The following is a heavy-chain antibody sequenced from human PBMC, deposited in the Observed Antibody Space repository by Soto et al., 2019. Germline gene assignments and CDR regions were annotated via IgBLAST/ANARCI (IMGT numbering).Heavy chain of an antibody. CDR3: ARERAVLLWFGEKNWFDP. J-gene: IGHJ5*02. Sequence: SETLSLTCTVSGGSISSSRCHWGWIRQPPGKGLEWIASIKYSGTTFYNQSLKRRVTLSVDTSKNQFALKLSSVTAAETAVYYCARERAVLLWFGEKNWFDPWGQGTLVTVS. CDR2: IKYSGTT. V-gene: IGHV4-39*02. D-gene: IGHD3-10*01. CDR1: GGSISSSRCH.